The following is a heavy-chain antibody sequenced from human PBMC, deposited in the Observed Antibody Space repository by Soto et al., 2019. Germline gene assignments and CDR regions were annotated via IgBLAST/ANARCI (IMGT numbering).Heavy chain of an antibody. CDR1: GGSISSSNW. V-gene: IGHV4-4*02. CDR3: ARVSGSYYYGMDV. Sequence: QVQLQESGPGLVKPSGTLSLTCAVSGGSISSSNWWRWVRQPPGKGLEWIGEIYHSGSTNYNPSLTSRATISVDKSKNQFSLKLSSVTAADTAVYYCARVSGSYYYGMDVWGQGTTVTVSS. D-gene: IGHD1-26*01. J-gene: IGHJ6*02. CDR2: IYHSGST.